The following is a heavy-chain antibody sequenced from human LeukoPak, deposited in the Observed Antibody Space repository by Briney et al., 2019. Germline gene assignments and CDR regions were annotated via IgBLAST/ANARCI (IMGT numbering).Heavy chain of an antibody. J-gene: IGHJ4*02. CDR3: ATTYYYDSSGYYFDY. D-gene: IGHD3-22*01. V-gene: IGHV3-48*03. CDR1: GFTFSTFQ. CDR2: ISSSGSTI. Sequence: GGSLRLSCAASGFTFSTFQMNWVRQAPGKGLEWVSHISSSGSTIYYADSVKGRFTISRDNAKNSLYLQMNSLRAEDTAVYYCATTYYYDSSGYYFDYWGQGTLVTVSS.